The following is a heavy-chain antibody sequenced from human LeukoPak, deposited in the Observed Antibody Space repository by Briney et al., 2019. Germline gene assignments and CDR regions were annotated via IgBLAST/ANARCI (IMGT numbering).Heavy chain of an antibody. CDR2: ISGSGHST. CDR3: AKVSLNMVNDAFDI. V-gene: IGHV3-23*01. CDR1: GFTFNSYA. D-gene: IGHD4/OR15-4a*01. Sequence: PGGSLRLSCAASGFTFNSYAMNWVRQAPGRGLEWVSAISGSGHSTYYADSVKGRFSISRDNSKNTLYLQMNSLRAEDTAMYYCAKVSLNMVNDAFDIWGQGTVVSVSS. J-gene: IGHJ3*02.